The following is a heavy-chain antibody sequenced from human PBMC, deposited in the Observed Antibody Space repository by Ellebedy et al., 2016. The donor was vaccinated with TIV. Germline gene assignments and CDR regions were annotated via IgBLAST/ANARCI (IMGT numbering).Heavy chain of an antibody. J-gene: IGHJ4*02. CDR2: ISGSGGST. CDR1: GLTFSTYA. V-gene: IGHV3-23*01. Sequence: GGSLRLSCVASGLTFSTYAMSWVRQAPGKGLEWVSAISGSGGSTYYADSVKGRFTISRDNSKDTLYLQMNSLRVEDTALYYCAGRENGDYPYFDFWGQGTLVTVSS. CDR3: AGRENGDYPYFDF. D-gene: IGHD4-17*01.